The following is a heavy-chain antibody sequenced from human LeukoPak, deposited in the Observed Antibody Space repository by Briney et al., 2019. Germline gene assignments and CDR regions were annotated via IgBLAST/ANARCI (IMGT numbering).Heavy chain of an antibody. CDR3: ARRIVGATSAYYFDY. CDR1: GFTFSSYA. D-gene: IGHD1-26*01. CDR2: ISGSGGST. J-gene: IGHJ4*02. V-gene: IGHV3-23*01. Sequence: PGGSLRLSCAASGFTFSSYAMSWVRQAPGKGLEWVSAISGSGGSTYYADSVKGRFTISRDNSKNTLYLQMNSLRAEDTAVYYCARRIVGATSAYYFDYWGQGTLVTVSS.